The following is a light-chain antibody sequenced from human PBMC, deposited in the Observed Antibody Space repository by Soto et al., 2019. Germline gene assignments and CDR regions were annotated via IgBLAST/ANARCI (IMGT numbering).Light chain of an antibody. J-gene: IGLJ1*01. CDR1: TTDIGGYNY. CDR3: SSYTTPSTYV. V-gene: IGLV2-14*01. Sequence: QSVLTQPASVSGSPGQSITISCTGTTTDIGGYNYVSWYQQHPGEAPKLMIYEVSNRPSGVSNRFSGSKSGNTASLTISGLQAEDEADYYCSSYTTPSTYVFGTGTKLTVL. CDR2: EVS.